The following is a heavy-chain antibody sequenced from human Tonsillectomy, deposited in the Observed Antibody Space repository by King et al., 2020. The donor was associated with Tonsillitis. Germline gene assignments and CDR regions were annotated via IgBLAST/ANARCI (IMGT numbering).Heavy chain of an antibody. CDR2: INPNSGGT. J-gene: IGHJ5*02. D-gene: IGHD6-13*01. V-gene: IGHV1-2*02. CDR1: GYTFTGYY. CDR3: ARDVTAPGISGVLCWFDP. Sequence: VQLVESGAEVKKPGASVKVSCKASGYTFTGYYMHWVRQAPGQGLEWMGWINPNSGGTNHAQKFQGRVTMTRDTSISTAYMELSRLRSDDTAVYYCARDVTAPGISGVLCWFDPWGQGTLVTVSS.